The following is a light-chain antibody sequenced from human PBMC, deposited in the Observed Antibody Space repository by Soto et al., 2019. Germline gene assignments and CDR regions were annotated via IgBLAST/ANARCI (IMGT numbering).Light chain of an antibody. J-gene: IGKJ1*01. CDR3: QQYDTSPRT. V-gene: IGKV3-20*01. Sequence: IVMTQSPATLSVSPGERVTLSCRASQSISSNLAWYQQKPGQAPRLLIYAASSRATGIPDRFSGSGSGTDFTLTISRLEPEDFAVYYCQQYDTSPRTFGPGTKVDIK. CDR1: QSISSN. CDR2: AAS.